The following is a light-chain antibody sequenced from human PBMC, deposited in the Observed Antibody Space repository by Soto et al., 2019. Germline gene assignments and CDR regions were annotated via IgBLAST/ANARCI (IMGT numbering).Light chain of an antibody. J-gene: IGKJ3*01. Sequence: DIQLTQSPSSLSASIGDRVTITCRASQGITKYLAWYQQKPGKVPKLLIYAASTLQSGLPSRFSGSVSWTDFTLTISSLQPEDVATYYCQKYNNAPFTFGPGTKVDIK. CDR2: AAS. CDR1: QGITKY. V-gene: IGKV1-27*01. CDR3: QKYNNAPFT.